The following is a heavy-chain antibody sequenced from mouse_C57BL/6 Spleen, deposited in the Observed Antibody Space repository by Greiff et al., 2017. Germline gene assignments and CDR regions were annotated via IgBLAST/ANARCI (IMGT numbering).Heavy chain of an antibody. V-gene: IGHV14-4*01. CDR2: IDPENGDT. Sequence: VQLQQSGAELVRPGASVKLSCTASGFNIKDDYMHWVKQRPEQGLEWIGWIDPENGDTEYASKFQGKATITADTSSNTAYLQRSSLTSEDTAVYYCTFYGKGAMDYWGQGTSVTVSS. CDR1: GFNIKDDY. J-gene: IGHJ4*01. CDR3: TFYGKGAMDY. D-gene: IGHD2-1*01.